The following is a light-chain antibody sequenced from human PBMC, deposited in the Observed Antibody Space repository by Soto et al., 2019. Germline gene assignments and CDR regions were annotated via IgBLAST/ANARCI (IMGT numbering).Light chain of an antibody. J-gene: IGKJ1*01. CDR3: QQDYSTPPA. CDR2: WAS. CDR1: RTLFYSSNNKNY. V-gene: IGKV4-1*01. Sequence: DIVMTQSPDSLAVSLGERATINCKSNRTLFYSSNNKNYLAWYQENPGQPPKQLIYWASTRQSGVPDRFSGSGSGTDFTLTISSLQAEDVAVYYCQQDYSTPPAFGQGTEVEIK.